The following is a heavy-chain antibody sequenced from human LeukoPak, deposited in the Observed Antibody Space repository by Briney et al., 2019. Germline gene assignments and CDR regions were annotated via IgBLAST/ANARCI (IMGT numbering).Heavy chain of an antibody. J-gene: IGHJ5*02. CDR3: ARDAGGRTQREGWFDP. Sequence: GGSLRLSCAASGFTFRSYAMNWVRQAPGKGLEWVSSINSDSIWIYYADSVRGRFTISRDNARNSLYLQMNSLRVEDTAIYYCARDAGGRTQREGWFDPWGQGTLVTVSS. CDR1: GFTFRSYA. D-gene: IGHD1-1*01. V-gene: IGHV3-21*01. CDR2: INSDSIWI.